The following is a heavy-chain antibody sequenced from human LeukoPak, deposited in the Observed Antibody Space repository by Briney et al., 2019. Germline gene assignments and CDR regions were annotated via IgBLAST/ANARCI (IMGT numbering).Heavy chain of an antibody. Sequence: GGSLRLSCAASGFTFNRYAMTWVRQAPGKGLEWVSSMSGSGGSTYYADSVKGRFTISRDSSNNILYLQMNSLRAEDTALYFCAKDVEATISSGGYYFDYWGQGTLVTVSS. J-gene: IGHJ4*02. CDR2: MSGSGGST. D-gene: IGHD5-12*01. CDR3: AKDVEATISSGGYYFDY. CDR1: GFTFNRYA. V-gene: IGHV3-23*01.